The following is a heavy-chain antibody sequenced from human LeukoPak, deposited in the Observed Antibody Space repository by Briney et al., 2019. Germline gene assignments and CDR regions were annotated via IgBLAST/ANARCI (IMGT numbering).Heavy chain of an antibody. CDR2: ISSSGSTI. J-gene: IGHJ4*02. CDR1: GFTFSDYY. Sequence: PGGSLRLTCAASGFTFSDYYMSWIRQAPGKGLEWVSYISSSGSTIYYADSVKGRFTISRDNSKNTLYLQMGSLRAEDMAVYYCARGDYGDYVDYFDYWGQGTLVTVSS. D-gene: IGHD4-17*01. V-gene: IGHV3-11*04. CDR3: ARGDYGDYVDYFDY.